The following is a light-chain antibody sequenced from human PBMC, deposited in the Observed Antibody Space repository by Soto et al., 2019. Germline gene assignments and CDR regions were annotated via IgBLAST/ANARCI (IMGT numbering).Light chain of an antibody. CDR1: SSDVGSYNR. Sequence: QSALTQPPSVSGSPGQSVTISCTGTSSDVGSYNRVSWYQQPPGTAPKLMIYEVSNRPSGVPDRFSGSKSSNTASLTISGLQAEDEADYYCSSYTSSSTPYVFGTGTKLTVL. V-gene: IGLV2-18*02. CDR2: EVS. J-gene: IGLJ1*01. CDR3: SSYTSSSTPYV.